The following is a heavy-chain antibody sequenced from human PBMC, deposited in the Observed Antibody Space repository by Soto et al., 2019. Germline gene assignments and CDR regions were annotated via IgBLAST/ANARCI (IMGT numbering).Heavy chain of an antibody. J-gene: IGHJ4*02. CDR2: ISGSGETT. CDR3: AKDAIMVSSSFNYFDF. CDR1: GFTFSSYA. D-gene: IGHD6-13*01. V-gene: IGHV3-23*01. Sequence: GGSLRLSCAASGFTFSSYAMSWVRQAPGKGLEWVSAISGSGETTDYADSVKGRFAISRDNSKNTLYLQMNSLSAEDTAIYYCAKDAIMVSSSFNYFDFWGQGALVTVSS.